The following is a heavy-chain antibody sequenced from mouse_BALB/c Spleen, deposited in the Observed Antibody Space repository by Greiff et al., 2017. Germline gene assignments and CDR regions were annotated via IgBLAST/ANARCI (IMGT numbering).Heavy chain of an antibody. CDR3: ARITQGGTDY. D-gene: IGHD3-3*01. J-gene: IGHJ2*01. CDR1: GFSLSTYGIG. Sequence: QVTLKVSGPGILQPSQTLSLTCSFSGFSLSTYGIGVGWIRQPSGKGLEWLAHIWWNDNKYYNTALKSRLTISKDTSNNQVFLKIASVDTADTATYYCARITQGGTDYWGQGTTLTVSS. CDR2: IWWNDNK. V-gene: IGHV8-11*01.